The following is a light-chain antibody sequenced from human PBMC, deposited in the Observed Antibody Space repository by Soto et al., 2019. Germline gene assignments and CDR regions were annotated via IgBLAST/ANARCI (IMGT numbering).Light chain of an antibody. V-gene: IGKV3-15*01. CDR3: QEYNNWPPMNT. Sequence: EIVMTQSPATLSASPGERATLSCTASQSVSSNLAWYQQKPGQAPRLLIYGASTRATGIPARFSDSGSGTEFTLTISSLESEDFAVYYCQEYNNWPPMNTFGQGAKLEIK. CDR1: QSVSSN. CDR2: GAS. J-gene: IGKJ2*01.